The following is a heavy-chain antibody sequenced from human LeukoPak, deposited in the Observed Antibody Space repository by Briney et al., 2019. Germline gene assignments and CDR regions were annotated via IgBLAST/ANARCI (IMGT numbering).Heavy chain of an antibody. J-gene: IGHJ6*03. V-gene: IGHV4-4*07. Sequence: SETLSLTCTVSGGSISSYYWSWIRQPAGKGLEWIGRIYTSGSTNYNPSLKSRVTMSVDTSKNQFSLKLSSVTAADTAVYYCARPYYYGSGTNYYYYTDVWGKGTTVTISS. CDR3: ARPYYYGSGTNYYYYTDV. CDR2: IYTSGST. D-gene: IGHD3-10*01. CDR1: GGSISSYY.